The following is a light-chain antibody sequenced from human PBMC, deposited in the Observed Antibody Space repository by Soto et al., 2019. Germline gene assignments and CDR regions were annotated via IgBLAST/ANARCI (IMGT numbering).Light chain of an antibody. V-gene: IGLV2-8*01. CDR1: GTDVGQYNY. J-gene: IGLJ1*01. CDR2: HVS. CDR3: SSLSTTSTPIV. Sequence: QSVLTQPPSASGSPGQSVTISCTGAGTDVGQYNYVSWYQQHPGKAPKLLIHHVSRRPSGVPARFSGSKSGNTASLTVSGLQTEDEAYYYCSSLSTTSTPIVFGSGTKVTVL.